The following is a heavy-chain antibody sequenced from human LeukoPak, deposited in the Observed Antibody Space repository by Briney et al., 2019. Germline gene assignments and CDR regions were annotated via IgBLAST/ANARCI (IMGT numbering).Heavy chain of an antibody. CDR2: LRTDNGDT. D-gene: IGHD3-16*01. CDR3: ARHGGIGPKRDYFDY. Sequence: ASVKVFCKASAYTFTRYGISWVRHAPGQGLEWMGCLRTDNGDTNYAQKFQGRVTMTTDTSTTTAHMELRSLTSDDTAIYYCARHGGIGPKRDYFDYWGPGTLVTVSS. J-gene: IGHJ4*02. CDR1: AYTFTRYG. V-gene: IGHV1-18*01.